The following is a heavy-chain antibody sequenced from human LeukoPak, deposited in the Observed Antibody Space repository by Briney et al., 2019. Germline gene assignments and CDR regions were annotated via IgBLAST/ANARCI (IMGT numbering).Heavy chain of an antibody. V-gene: IGHV1-2*06. CDR2: INPNSGGT. D-gene: IGHD3-22*01. Sequence: GASVKVSCKASGGTFSSYAISWVRQAPGQGLEWMGRINPNSGGTNYAQKFQGRVTMTRDTSISTAYMELSRLRSDDTAVYYCARGGYYYDSSGYPKWGQGTLVTVSS. J-gene: IGHJ4*02. CDR1: GGTFSSYA. CDR3: ARGGYYYDSSGYPK.